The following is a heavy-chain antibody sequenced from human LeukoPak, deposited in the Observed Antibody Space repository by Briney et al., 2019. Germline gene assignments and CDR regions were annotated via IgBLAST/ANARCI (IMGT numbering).Heavy chain of an antibody. CDR1: GYTFTSYY. V-gene: IGHV1-46*01. CDR3: AREPIEIITNPPFDY. D-gene: IGHD3-10*01. CDR2: INPSGGST. Sequence: ASVKVSCKASGYTFTSYYMHRVRQAPGQGLEWMGIINPSGGSTSYAQKFQGRVTMTRDTSTSTVYMELSSLRSEDTAVYYCAREPIEIITNPPFDYWGQGTLVTVSS. J-gene: IGHJ4*02.